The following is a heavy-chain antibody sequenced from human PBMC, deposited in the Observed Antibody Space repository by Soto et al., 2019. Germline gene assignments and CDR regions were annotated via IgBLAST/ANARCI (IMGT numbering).Heavy chain of an antibody. Sequence: QLQLQESGSRLVRPSQTLPLTCAVSGGSINNGGYSWSWLRQPPGKGLEWIGYISHGGNTYYNPSLRSRVIMSIDKSKNHFSLGLKSVTAADTATYYCARTSYDILTRRLDAFDIWGQGTMVTVSS. CDR3: ARTSYDILTRRLDAFDI. CDR1: GGSINNGGYS. J-gene: IGHJ3*02. D-gene: IGHD3-9*01. CDR2: ISHGGNT. V-gene: IGHV4-30-2*01.